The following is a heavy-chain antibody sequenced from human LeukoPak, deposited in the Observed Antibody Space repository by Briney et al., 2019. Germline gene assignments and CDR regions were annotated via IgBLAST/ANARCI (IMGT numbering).Heavy chain of an antibody. CDR2: ISYDGTNK. J-gene: IGHJ3*02. D-gene: IGHD3-22*01. Sequence: GGSLRLSCAASGFTFRSYAMHWVRQAPGKGLEWVAVISYDGTNKYYADSVKGRFTISRDNSKNTLFLQMNSLRAEDTAVYYCARSNYYDSRSWGFDIWGKGTMVTVSS. CDR3: ARSNYYDSRSWGFDI. CDR1: GFTFRSYA. V-gene: IGHV3-30*04.